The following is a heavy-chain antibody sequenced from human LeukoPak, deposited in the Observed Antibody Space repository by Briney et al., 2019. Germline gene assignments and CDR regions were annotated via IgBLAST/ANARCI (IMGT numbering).Heavy chain of an antibody. J-gene: IGHJ4*02. CDR1: GYTFTNYA. D-gene: IGHD3-9*01. Sequence: ASVKVSCKSSGYTFTNYAINWVRQAPGQGLEWMGWINPNSGGTNYAQKFQGRVTMTRDTSISTAYMELSRLRSDDTAVYYCASMTGILVWGQGTLVTVSS. V-gene: IGHV1-2*02. CDR3: ASMTGILV. CDR2: INPNSGGT.